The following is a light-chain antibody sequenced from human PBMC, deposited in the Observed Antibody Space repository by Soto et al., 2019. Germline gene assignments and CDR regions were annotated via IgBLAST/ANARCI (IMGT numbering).Light chain of an antibody. CDR1: QSISTW. Sequence: DIQMTQSPSTLSASVGDRVTITCRASQSISTWLAWYQQKPGKAPKLLIYSASDLESGVPSRFSGSGFGTEFTLTIPSLQPDDFATYYCQQYNSYSTFGPATFGQGTKVEIK. CDR3: QQYNSYSTFGPAT. CDR2: SAS. J-gene: IGKJ1*01. V-gene: IGKV1-5*03.